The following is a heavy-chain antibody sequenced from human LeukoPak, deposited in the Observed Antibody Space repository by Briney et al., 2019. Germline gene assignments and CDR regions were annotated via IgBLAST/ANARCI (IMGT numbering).Heavy chain of an antibody. J-gene: IGHJ4*02. CDR1: GGXFSGDY. CDR3: ARSYAHDY. V-gene: IGHV4-34*01. CDR2: INHSGST. D-gene: IGHD2-2*01. Sequence: SETLSLTCAVYGGXFSGDYWGWIRQPPGKGLEWIGEINHSGSTNYNPSLKSRVTISVDTSKNQFSLKLSSVTAADTAVYYCARSYAHDYWGQGTLVTVSS.